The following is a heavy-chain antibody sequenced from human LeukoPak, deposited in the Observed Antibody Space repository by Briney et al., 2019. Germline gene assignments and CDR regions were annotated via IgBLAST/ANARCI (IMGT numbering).Heavy chain of an antibody. CDR3: AKETSSGNFVTIDC. V-gene: IGHV3-23*01. D-gene: IGHD1-26*01. CDR2: ITGDGGGT. Sequence: GGSLRLSCAASGFTFRSHVMSWVRQAPGKGLEWVSAITGDGGGTNHADSVKGRFTISSDNSKNTLYLQMDSLRAEDTAVYYCAKETSSGNFVTIDCWGQGTLVTVSS. CDR1: GFTFRSHV. J-gene: IGHJ4*02.